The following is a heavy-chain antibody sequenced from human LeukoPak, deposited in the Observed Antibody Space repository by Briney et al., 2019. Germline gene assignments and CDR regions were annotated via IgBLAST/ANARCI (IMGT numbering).Heavy chain of an antibody. CDR2: ISYDGSNK. CDR1: GFTFSSYA. CDR3: ARPTRGVVTGTWFDP. V-gene: IGHV3-30*04. D-gene: IGHD2-21*02. J-gene: IGHJ5*02. Sequence: PGRSLRLSCAASGFTFSSYAMHWVRQAPGKGLEWVAVISYDGSNKYYADSVKGRFTISRDNSKNTLYLQMNSLRAEDTAVYYCARPTRGVVTGTWFDPWGQGTLVTVSP.